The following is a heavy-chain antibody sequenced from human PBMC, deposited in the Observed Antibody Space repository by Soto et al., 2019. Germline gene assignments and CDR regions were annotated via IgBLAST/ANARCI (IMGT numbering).Heavy chain of an antibody. CDR3: ARTDQLRISRAIRDYNWFDP. V-gene: IGHV1-69*13. CDR2: IIPIFGTA. Sequence: ASVKVSCKASGGTFSSYAISWVRQAPGQGLEWMGGIIPIFGTANYAQKFQGRVTITADESTSTAYMELSSLRSEDTAVYYCARTDQLRISRAIRDYNWFDPWGQGTLVTVSS. D-gene: IGHD2-2*01. J-gene: IGHJ5*02. CDR1: GGTFSSYA.